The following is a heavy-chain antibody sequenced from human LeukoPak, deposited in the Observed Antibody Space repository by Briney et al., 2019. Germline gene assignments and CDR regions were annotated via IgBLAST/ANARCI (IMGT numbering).Heavy chain of an antibody. V-gene: IGHV4-59*01. J-gene: IGHJ4*01. CDR3: ARAFSGSSPFDY. CDR2: IYYSGST. D-gene: IGHD1-26*01. Sequence: PSETLSLTCTVSGGSSSSYYWSWIRQPPGKGLEWIGYIYYSGSTNYNPSLKSRVTISVDTSKNQFSLKLSSVTAADTAVYYCARAFSGSSPFDYWGQEPWSPSPQ. CDR1: GGSSSSYY.